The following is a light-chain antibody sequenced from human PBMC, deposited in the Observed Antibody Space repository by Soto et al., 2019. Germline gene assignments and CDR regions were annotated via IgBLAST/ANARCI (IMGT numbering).Light chain of an antibody. Sequence: DIVMTQSPLSLPVTPGEPASISCRSSQSLLHSNGYNYLDWYLQKPGQSPQLLIYLGSNRASGVPDRLSGSGSGTDFTLKISSVEAEDVGVYYCMQALQTPQVYTFGQGTKLEIK. J-gene: IGKJ2*01. CDR2: LGS. CDR1: QSLLHSNGYNY. V-gene: IGKV2-28*01. CDR3: MQALQTPQVYT.